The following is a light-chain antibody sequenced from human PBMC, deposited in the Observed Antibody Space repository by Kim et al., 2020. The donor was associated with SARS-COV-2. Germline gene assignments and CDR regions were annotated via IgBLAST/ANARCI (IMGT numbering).Light chain of an antibody. CDR3: SSYTSSSLYV. CDR1: SSDVGVYDY. V-gene: IGLV2-14*04. J-gene: IGLJ1*01. CDR2: DVS. Sequence: GQSITIAFTGTSSDVGVYDYVSWYQQRPVEAPKVMIYDVSNRPSGVSDRFSGSKSGNTASLTISGLQAEDEADYYCSSYTSSSLYVFGTGTKVTVL.